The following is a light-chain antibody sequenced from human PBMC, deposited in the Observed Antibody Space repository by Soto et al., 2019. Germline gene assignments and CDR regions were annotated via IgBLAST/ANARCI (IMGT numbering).Light chain of an antibody. Sequence: IVLAQFPATLSFSPGERATLSCRASQSVSSYLAWYQQKPGQAPRLLIYDASNRATGIPARFSGSGSGTDFTLTISSLEPEDFAVYYCQQRSNWPLTFGGGTKVDIK. CDR3: QQRSNWPLT. CDR2: DAS. V-gene: IGKV3-11*01. J-gene: IGKJ4*01. CDR1: QSVSSY.